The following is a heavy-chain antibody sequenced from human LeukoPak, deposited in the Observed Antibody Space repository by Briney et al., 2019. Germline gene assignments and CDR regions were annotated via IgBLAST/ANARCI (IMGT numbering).Heavy chain of an antibody. Sequence: PGGSLRLSCAASGFTFSTYGMHWVRQAPGKGLEWVAVISNDGTNKYYADFVRGRFTVSRDNSKNTLYLQMNSLRAEDTAVYYCAKQLGYCSDGSCYFPYWGQGTLVTVSS. CDR3: AKQLGYCSDGSCYFPY. D-gene: IGHD2-15*01. V-gene: IGHV3-30*18. J-gene: IGHJ4*02. CDR2: ISNDGTNK. CDR1: GFTFSTYG.